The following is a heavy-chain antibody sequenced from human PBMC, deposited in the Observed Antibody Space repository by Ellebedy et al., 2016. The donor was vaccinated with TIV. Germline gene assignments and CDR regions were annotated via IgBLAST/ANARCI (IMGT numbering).Heavy chain of an antibody. CDR1: GFTFSGSW. D-gene: IGHD4-17*01. CDR2: IDQHGPTI. V-gene: IGHV3-7*04. Sequence: PGGSLRLSCAAYGFTFSGSWMSWVRQIAGQGMEWLADIDQHGPTILYVGSVKGRFTVSRDNAQNSVYLQMNSMRVEDTAVYYCARNPAYGTVDYWGRGTLVTVSS. CDR3: ARNPAYGTVDY. J-gene: IGHJ4*02.